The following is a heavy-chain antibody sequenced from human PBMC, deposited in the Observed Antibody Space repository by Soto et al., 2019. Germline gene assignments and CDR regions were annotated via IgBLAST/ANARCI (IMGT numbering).Heavy chain of an antibody. CDR2: ISAYNGNT. J-gene: IGHJ4*02. CDR1: GYTFTSYG. CDR3: ARAGYCTNGVCPGGY. Sequence: ASVKVSCKASGYTFTSYGISWVRQAPGQGLEWMGWISAYNGNTNYAQKLQGRVTMTTDTSTSTAYMELRSLRSDDTAVYYCARAGYCTNGVCPGGYWGQGTLVTSPQ. V-gene: IGHV1-18*01. D-gene: IGHD2-8*01.